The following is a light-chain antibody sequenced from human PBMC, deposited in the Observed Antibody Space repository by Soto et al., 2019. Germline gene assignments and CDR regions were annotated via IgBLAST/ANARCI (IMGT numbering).Light chain of an antibody. J-gene: IGKJ5*01. V-gene: IGKV3-11*01. CDR2: DAS. CDR1: QSVSSY. CDR3: QQRRDWPIT. Sequence: EIVLTQSPATLSLSPGERATLSCRASQSVSSYLAWYQQKPGQAPRLLIYDASNRATGIPDRFSGSGSGADFTLTISRLEPEDFAVYFCQQRRDWPITFGQGTRLEIK.